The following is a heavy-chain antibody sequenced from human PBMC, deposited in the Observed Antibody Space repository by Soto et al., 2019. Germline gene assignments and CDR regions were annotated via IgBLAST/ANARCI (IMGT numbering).Heavy chain of an antibody. Sequence: GASVKVSCKVSGYTLTELSMHWVRQAPGKGLEWMGGFDPEDGETIYAQKFQGRVTMTRNTSISTAYMELSSLRSEDTAVYYCARQAYYDFWSGYWKDYYYYMDVWGKGTTVTVSS. CDR3: ARQAYYDFWSGYWKDYYYYMDV. D-gene: IGHD3-3*01. J-gene: IGHJ6*03. CDR2: FDPEDGET. V-gene: IGHV1-24*01. CDR1: GYTLTELS.